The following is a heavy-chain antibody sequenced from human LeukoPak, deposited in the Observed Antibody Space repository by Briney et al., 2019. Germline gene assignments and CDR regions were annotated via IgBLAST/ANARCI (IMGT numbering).Heavy chain of an antibody. Sequence: SETLSLTCTVSGGSISSYYWSWIRQPAGKGLEWIGRIYTSGSANYNPSLKSRVTMSVDTSKNQFSLKLSSVTAADTAVYYCARDWTTVVTKYFDYWGQGTLVTVSS. D-gene: IGHD4-23*01. CDR1: GGSISSYY. CDR2: IYTSGSA. CDR3: ARDWTTVVTKYFDY. J-gene: IGHJ4*02. V-gene: IGHV4-4*07.